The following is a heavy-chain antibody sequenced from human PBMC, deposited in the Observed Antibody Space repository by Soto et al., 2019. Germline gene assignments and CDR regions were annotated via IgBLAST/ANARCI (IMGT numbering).Heavy chain of an antibody. CDR3: ARGVITMGSSGYWYYFDY. Sequence: GGSLRLSCAASGFTFSDYYMSWIRQAPGKGLEWVSYISSSSRYTNYTDSVKDRLTISRDNAKNSPYLKMNSLGAEDTDVYDCARGVITMGSSGYWYYFDYWGQGTLVTVSS. CDR2: ISSSSRYT. D-gene: IGHD3-22*01. J-gene: IGHJ4*02. CDR1: GFTFSDYY. V-gene: IGHV3-11*06.